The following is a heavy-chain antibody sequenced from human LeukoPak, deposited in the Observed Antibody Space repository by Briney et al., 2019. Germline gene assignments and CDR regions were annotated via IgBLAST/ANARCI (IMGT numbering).Heavy chain of an antibody. CDR3: ARVSKDIVVVVAATNWFDP. D-gene: IGHD2-15*01. J-gene: IGHJ5*02. V-gene: IGHV4-30-2*01. CDR1: GGSISTGGYY. CDR2: IYHSGST. Sequence: PSETLSLTCTVSGGSISTGGYYWSWIRQPPGKGLECIGYIYHSGSTYFNPSLKSRVTISVDRSKNQFSLKLSSVTAADTALYYCARVSKDIVVVVAATNWFDPWGQGTLVTVSS.